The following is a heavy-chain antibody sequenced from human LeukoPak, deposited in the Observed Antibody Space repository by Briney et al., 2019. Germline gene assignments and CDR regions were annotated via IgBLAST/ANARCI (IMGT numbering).Heavy chain of an antibody. J-gene: IGHJ4*02. D-gene: IGHD5-18*01. Sequence: PSETLSLTCAVSGGSISSSNWWSWVRQPPGKGLEWIGEIYHSGSTNYNPSLKSRVTISVDTSKNQFSLKLSSVTAADTAVYYCARGRPSPRGYSYGLPYYFDYWGQGTLVTVSS. V-gene: IGHV4-4*02. CDR3: ARGRPSPRGYSYGLPYYFDY. CDR2: IYHSGST. CDR1: GGSISSSNW.